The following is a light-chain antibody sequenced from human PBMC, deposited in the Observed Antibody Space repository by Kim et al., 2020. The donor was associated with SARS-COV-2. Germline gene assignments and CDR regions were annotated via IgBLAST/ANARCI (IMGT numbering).Light chain of an antibody. CDR1: SSVAGVYDY. CDR2: DVS. CDR3: SSYTSSTWV. J-gene: IGLJ3*02. Sequence: QSALTQPASVSGSPGQSITISCSGTSSVAGVYDYVSWYQQHPGEAPKLMIYDVSKRPSGVPDRFSGSKSGDTASLTISGLQAEDGADYYCSSYTSSTWVFGGGTKLTVL. V-gene: IGLV2-14*01.